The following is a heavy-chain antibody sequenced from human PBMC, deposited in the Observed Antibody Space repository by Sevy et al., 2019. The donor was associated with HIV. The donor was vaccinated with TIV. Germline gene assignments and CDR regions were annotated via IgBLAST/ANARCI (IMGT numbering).Heavy chain of an antibody. CDR3: ARGGGYSSSWYPGRDYYYYGMDV. D-gene: IGHD6-13*01. V-gene: IGHV1-8*01. J-gene: IGHJ6*02. Sequence: ASVKVSCKASGYTFTSYDINWVRQATGQGLEWMGWMNPNSGNTGYAQKFQGRVTMTRNTSISTAYMELSSLRSEDTAVYYCARGGGYSSSWYPGRDYYYYGMDVWGQGTTVTVSS. CDR2: MNPNSGNT. CDR1: GYTFTSYD.